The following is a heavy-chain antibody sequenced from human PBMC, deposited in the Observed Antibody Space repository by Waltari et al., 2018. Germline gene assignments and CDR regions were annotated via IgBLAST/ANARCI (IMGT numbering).Heavy chain of an antibody. J-gene: IGHJ4*02. CDR1: GFNVNDNT. Sequence: LESGGASVQPGGSLRLSCAASGFNVNDNTMSWVRQPPGKGLEWVSSLSNGNDVSYQSYSVKGRFTTSRDIAGNSIYLQMSGLRSEDTAIYYCVREVGYTNSATWGQGTLVNVSP. CDR3: VREVGYTNSAT. V-gene: IGHV3-23*01. D-gene: IGHD4-4*01. CDR2: LSNGNDVS.